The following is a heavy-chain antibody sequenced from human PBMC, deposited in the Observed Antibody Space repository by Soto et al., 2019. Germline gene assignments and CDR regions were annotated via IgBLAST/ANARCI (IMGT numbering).Heavy chain of an antibody. J-gene: IGHJ5*02. Sequence: QVQLVQSGAEVQKPGSSVKVSCKASGGTFSSYTISWVRQAPGQGLEWMGRIIPILGIANYAQKFQGRVTITADKSTSTAYMELSSLRSEDTAVYYCASSLWFGELTNNWFDPWGQGTLVTVSS. D-gene: IGHD3-10*01. V-gene: IGHV1-69*02. CDR2: IIPILGIA. CDR3: ASSLWFGELTNNWFDP. CDR1: GGTFSSYT.